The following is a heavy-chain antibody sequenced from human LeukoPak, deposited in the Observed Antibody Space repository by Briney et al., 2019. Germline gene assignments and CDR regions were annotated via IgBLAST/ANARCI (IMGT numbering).Heavy chain of an antibody. CDR1: GGTFSSYT. CDR2: IIPILGIA. CDR3: ARPLSPGIAAAAFDY. J-gene: IGHJ4*02. D-gene: IGHD6-13*01. V-gene: IGHV1-69*02. Sequence: SVKVSCKASGGTFSSYTISWVRQAPGQGLEWMGRIIPILGIANYAQKFQGRATITADKSTSTAYMELSSLRSEDTAVYYCARPLSPGIAAAAFDYWGQGTLVTVSS.